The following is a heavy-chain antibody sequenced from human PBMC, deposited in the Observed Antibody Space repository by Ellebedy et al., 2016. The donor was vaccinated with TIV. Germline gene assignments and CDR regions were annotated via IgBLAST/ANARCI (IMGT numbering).Heavy chain of an antibody. Sequence: GESLKISCAASGFAISTNYMTWVRQAPGKGLEWVSVIYSGGSTYYADSVKGRFTISSDSSQNTLYLQMNSLSAEDTAVYYCATQSEELWFGELRSPRVGGYGMDVWGQGTTVTVFS. J-gene: IGHJ6*02. D-gene: IGHD3-10*01. CDR2: IYSGGST. V-gene: IGHV3-53*01. CDR1: GFAISTNY. CDR3: ATQSEELWFGELRSPRVGGYGMDV.